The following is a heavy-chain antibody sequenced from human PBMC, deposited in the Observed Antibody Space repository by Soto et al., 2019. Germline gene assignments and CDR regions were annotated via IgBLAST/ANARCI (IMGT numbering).Heavy chain of an antibody. CDR3: ARFRGVKGIVVVPAAHGSNWFDP. J-gene: IGHJ5*02. CDR1: GGSFSGYY. V-gene: IGHV4-34*01. Sequence: QVQLQQWGAGLLKPSETLSLTCAVYGGSFSGYYWSWIRQPPGKGLEWIGEINHSGSTNYNPSLNSRVTISVDTSKNQFSLKLSSVTAADTAVYYCARFRGVKGIVVVPAAHGSNWFDPWGQGTLVTVSS. D-gene: IGHD2-2*01. CDR2: INHSGST.